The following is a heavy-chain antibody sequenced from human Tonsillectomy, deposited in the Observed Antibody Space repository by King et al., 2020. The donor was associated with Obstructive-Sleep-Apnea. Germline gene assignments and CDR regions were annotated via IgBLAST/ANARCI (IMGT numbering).Heavy chain of an antibody. CDR3: AGHRGRLDY. V-gene: IGHV4-59*08. J-gene: IGHJ4*02. CDR2: IYYSGST. Sequence: QLQESGPGLVKPSETLSLTCTVSGGSISSYYWSWIRQPPGKGLEWIGYIYYSGSTNYNPSLESRVTISVDTSKNQFSLKLSSVTAADTAVYYCAGHRGRLDYWGQGTLGTVSS. CDR1: GGSISSYY. D-gene: IGHD3-10*01.